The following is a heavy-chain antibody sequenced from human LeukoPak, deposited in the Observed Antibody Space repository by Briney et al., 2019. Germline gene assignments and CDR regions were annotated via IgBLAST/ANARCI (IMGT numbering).Heavy chain of an antibody. D-gene: IGHD3-22*01. Sequence: PGRSLRLPCAASGFTFSSYAMHWVRQAPGKGLEWVAVISYDGSNKYYADSVKGRFTISRDNSKNTLYLQMNSLRAEDTAVYYCARVATMIVASYYYYYMDVWGKGTTVTVSS. CDR3: ARVATMIVASYYYYYMDV. CDR2: ISYDGSNK. CDR1: GFTFSSYA. V-gene: IGHV3-30*01. J-gene: IGHJ6*03.